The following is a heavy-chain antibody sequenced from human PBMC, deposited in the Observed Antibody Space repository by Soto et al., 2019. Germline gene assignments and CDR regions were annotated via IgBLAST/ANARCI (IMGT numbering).Heavy chain of an antibody. Sequence: QVQLVQSGAEVKKPGASVKVSCKAFGYTFTSYAMHWVRQAPGQRLEWMGWINAGNGNTKYSQKFQGRVTITRDTSASTAYMELSSLRSEDTAVYYCATSTGIAVWGGYWGQGTLVTVSS. CDR2: INAGNGNT. J-gene: IGHJ4*02. V-gene: IGHV1-3*01. D-gene: IGHD6-19*01. CDR3: ATSTGIAVWGGY. CDR1: GYTFTSYA.